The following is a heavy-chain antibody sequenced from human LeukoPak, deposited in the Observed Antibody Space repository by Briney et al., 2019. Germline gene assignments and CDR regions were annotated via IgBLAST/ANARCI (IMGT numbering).Heavy chain of an antibody. CDR2: ISSSGSTI. CDR1: GFTFSSYE. D-gene: IGHD6-19*01. V-gene: IGHV3-48*03. J-gene: IGHJ4*02. Sequence: GGSLRLSCAASGFTFSSYEMNWVRQAPGKGLEWVSYISSSGSTIYYADSVKGRFTISRDNAKNSLYLQMNSLRAEDTAVYYCARISSLAVAGINWGQGTLVTVSS. CDR3: ARISSLAVAGIN.